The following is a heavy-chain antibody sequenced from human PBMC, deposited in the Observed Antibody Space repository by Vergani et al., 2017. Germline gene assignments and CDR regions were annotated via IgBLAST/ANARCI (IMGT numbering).Heavy chain of an antibody. CDR2: IYPGNSET. J-gene: IGHJ6*02. CDR1: GYSFSRNW. CDR3: ARLPLGYCSGGSCYRAYYYYGMDV. D-gene: IGHD2-15*01. V-gene: IGHV5-51*03. Sequence: EVPLEQSGAAVKKPGESLEISCTGSGYSFSRNWIAWVRERPGQGLEWMGMIYPGNSETRNNPSFRGQVTMSVDKSISTAYLQWSSLKASDSAMYYCARLPLGYCSGGSCYRAYYYYGMDVWGQGP.